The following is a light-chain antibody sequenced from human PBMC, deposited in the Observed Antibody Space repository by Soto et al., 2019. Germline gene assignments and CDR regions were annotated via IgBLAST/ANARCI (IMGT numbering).Light chain of an antibody. CDR2: DAS. V-gene: IGKV1-5*01. CDR1: QGISDW. J-gene: IGKJ2*01. CDR3: QQYNSYSLYT. Sequence: DIQMTQSPSTLSASVGDSVTITCRASQGISDWLAWYQQKPGKAPKLLIYDASNLESGVPSRFSGSGSGTEFTLTISSLQPDDFATYYCQQYNSYSLYTFGQGTQLEIK.